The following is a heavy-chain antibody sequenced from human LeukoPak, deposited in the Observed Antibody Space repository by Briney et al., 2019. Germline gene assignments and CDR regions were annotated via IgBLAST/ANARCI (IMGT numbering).Heavy chain of an antibody. CDR2: IKSDGRNT. Sequence: GGSLTLSCAASGFTFNNYYMHWVRQAPGKGLVWVSRIKSDGRNTNYADSVKGRFTISRDNAKNTLYLQMNSLRAEDTALYYCARGGDYPFDYWGQGTLVTVSS. D-gene: IGHD4-17*01. CDR1: GFTFNNYY. V-gene: IGHV3-74*01. J-gene: IGHJ4*02. CDR3: ARGGDYPFDY.